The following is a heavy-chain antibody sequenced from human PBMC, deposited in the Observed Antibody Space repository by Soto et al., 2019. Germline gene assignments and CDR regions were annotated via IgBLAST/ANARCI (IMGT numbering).Heavy chain of an antibody. CDR2: IIPIFGTA. CDR1: GGTFSSYA. CDR3: ARVHDFWSGYYVGGMDV. J-gene: IGHJ6*02. V-gene: IGHV1-69*13. D-gene: IGHD3-3*01. Sequence: SSVKVSCKASGGTFSSYAISWVRQAPGQGLEWMGGIIPIFGTANYAQKFQGRVTITADESTSTAYMELSSLRSEDTAVYYCARVHDFWSGYYVGGMDVWGQGTTVTVSS.